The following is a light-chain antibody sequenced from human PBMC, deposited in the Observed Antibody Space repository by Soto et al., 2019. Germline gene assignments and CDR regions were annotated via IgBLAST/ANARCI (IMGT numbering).Light chain of an antibody. CDR2: EVR. CDR1: SSDVGGYNY. V-gene: IGLV2-14*01. CDR3: SSYTGSSTLV. Sequence: QSALTQPASVSGSPGQSITISCTGTSSDVGGYNYVSWYQQHPGKAPKLMIYEVRNRPSGVSNRFSGSKSDNTASLTISGLQAEDEADYYCSSYTGSSTLVFGGGTKVTVL. J-gene: IGLJ3*02.